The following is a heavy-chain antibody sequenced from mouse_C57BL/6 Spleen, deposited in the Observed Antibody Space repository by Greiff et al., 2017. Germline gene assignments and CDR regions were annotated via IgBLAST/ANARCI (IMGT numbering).Heavy chain of an antibody. CDR2: IRNQANGYTT. CDR3: ARVYDGYDLDY. J-gene: IGHJ2*01. D-gene: IGHD2-3*01. V-gene: IGHV7-3*01. CDR1: GFTFTDYY. Sequence: EVQGVESGGGLVQPGGSLSLSCAASGFTFTDYYMSWVRQPPGKALEWLGFIRNQANGYTTDYNASVQGRFTISRANSQSILYLHMNALKAQDSSTYYCARVYDGYDLDYWGQGTTLTVSS.